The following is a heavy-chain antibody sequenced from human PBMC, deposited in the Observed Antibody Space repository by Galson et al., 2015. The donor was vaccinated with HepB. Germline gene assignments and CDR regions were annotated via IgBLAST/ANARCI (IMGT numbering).Heavy chain of an antibody. V-gene: IGHV1-2*06. J-gene: IGHJ3*01. CDR3: ARAGISRDTLHDAFAF. D-gene: IGHD3-3*02. CDR2: INPNSGGT. CDR1: GYTFTGYY. Sequence: SVKVSCKASGYTFTGYYMHWVRQAPGQGLEWMGRINPNSGGTNYAQKFQGRVTMTRDTSTSTAYMELSSLTYDDTALYYCARAGISRDTLHDAFAFWGQGTMVTV.